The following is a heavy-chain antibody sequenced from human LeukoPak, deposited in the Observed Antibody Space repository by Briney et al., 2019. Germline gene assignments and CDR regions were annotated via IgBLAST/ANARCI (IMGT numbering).Heavy chain of an antibody. V-gene: IGHV4-4*07. J-gene: IGHJ4*02. Sequence: SETLSLTCTVSGGSISSYYWSWIRQPAGKGLEWIGRIYTSGSTNYNPSLKSRVTMSVDTSKNQFSLKLSSVTAADTAVYYCARDQHDFWSGYYFDYWGQGTLVSVSS. CDR3: ARDQHDFWSGYYFDY. CDR1: GGSISSYY. D-gene: IGHD3-3*01. CDR2: IYTSGST.